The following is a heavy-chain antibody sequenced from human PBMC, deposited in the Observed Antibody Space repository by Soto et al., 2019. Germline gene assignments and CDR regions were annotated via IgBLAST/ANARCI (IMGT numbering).Heavy chain of an antibody. CDR1: GGSIISGGYY. V-gene: IGHV4-31*03. J-gene: IGHJ3*02. CDR2: IYYSGST. CDR3: ARAVAVAGIGGGDAFDI. D-gene: IGHD6-19*01. Sequence: PSETLSLTCTVSGGSIISGGYYWIWIRQHPGKGLEWIGYIYYSGSTYYNPSLKSRVTISVDTSKNQFSLKLSSVTAADTAVYYCARAVAVAGIGGGDAFDIWGQGTMVTVSS.